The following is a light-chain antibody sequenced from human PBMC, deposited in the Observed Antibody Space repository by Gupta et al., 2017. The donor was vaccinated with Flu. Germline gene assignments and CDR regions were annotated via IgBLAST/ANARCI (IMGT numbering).Light chain of an antibody. Sequence: DVQMTQSPPSRSASVGDTITITCQATQDIRNSLNWFQQKPGKAPNLLIYDTSNLETGVPSRFSGSGSGTEFTFTITGLQPEDFATYFCQQYGSLPLSFGGGTKVQI. CDR2: DTS. CDR3: QQYGSLPLS. V-gene: IGKV1-33*01. J-gene: IGKJ4*01. CDR1: QDIRNS.